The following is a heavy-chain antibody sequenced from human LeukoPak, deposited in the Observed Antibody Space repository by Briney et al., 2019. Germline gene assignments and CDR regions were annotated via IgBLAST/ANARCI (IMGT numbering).Heavy chain of an antibody. CDR3: ARMEYSSGWGIDY. D-gene: IGHD6-19*01. J-gene: IGHJ4*02. Sequence: GGSLRLSCAASGFTVSSNYMSWVRQAPGKGLEWVAVIWYDGSNKYYADSVKGRFTISRDNSKNTLYLQMNSLRAEDTAVYYCARMEYSSGWGIDYWGQGTLVTVSS. V-gene: IGHV3-33*08. CDR2: IWYDGSNK. CDR1: GFTVSSNY.